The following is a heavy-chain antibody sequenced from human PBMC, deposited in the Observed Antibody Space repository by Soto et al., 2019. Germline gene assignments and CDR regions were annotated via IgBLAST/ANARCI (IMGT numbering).Heavy chain of an antibody. CDR2: ISYDGSNK. CDR1: GFTFSSYA. V-gene: IGHV3-30-3*01. CDR3: ATTGGGIPYYFDY. Sequence: QVQLVESGGGVVQPGRSLRLSCAASGFTFSSYAMHWVRQAPGKGLEWVAVISYDGSNKYYADSVKGRFTISRDNSKNTLYLQMNSLRAEDTAVYYCATTGGGIPYYFDYWGQGTLVTVSS. J-gene: IGHJ4*02. D-gene: IGHD2-15*01.